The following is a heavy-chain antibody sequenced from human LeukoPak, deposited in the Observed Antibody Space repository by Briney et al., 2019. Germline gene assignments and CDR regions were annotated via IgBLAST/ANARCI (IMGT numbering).Heavy chain of an antibody. CDR3: ARDRGYSYGYDFDY. CDR2: IYYGGST. D-gene: IGHD5-18*01. J-gene: IGHJ4*02. Sequence: SETLSLTCTVSGASISSGGYYWSWIRQHPGKGLEWIGYIYYGGSTYYNPSLKSRVTISVDTSKNQFSLKLSSVTAADTAVYYCARDRGYSYGYDFDYWGQGTLVTVSS. V-gene: IGHV4-31*03. CDR1: GASISSGGYY.